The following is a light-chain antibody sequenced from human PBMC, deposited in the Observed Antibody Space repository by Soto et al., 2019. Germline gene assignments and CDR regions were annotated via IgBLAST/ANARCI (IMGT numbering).Light chain of an antibody. CDR1: QSIGSH. CDR3: QQYDYRPPWT. Sequence: EMAVTQSPGTLSVSPGEGATLSCRASQSIGSHLAWYQQKPGQAPRLLIYGASTRATGVPARFSGSGSGTEFTLTISSLQSEDFAVYYCQQYDYRPPWTFGQGTKVEIK. V-gene: IGKV3-15*01. J-gene: IGKJ1*01. CDR2: GAS.